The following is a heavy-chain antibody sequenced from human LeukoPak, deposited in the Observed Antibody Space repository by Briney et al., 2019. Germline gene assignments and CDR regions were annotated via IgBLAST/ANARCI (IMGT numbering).Heavy chain of an antibody. CDR1: GYTFTGYY. Sequence: ASVNVSCKASGYTFTGYYMHWVRQAPGQGLEWMGWINPNSGGTNYAQKFQGRVTMTRDTSISTAYMELSRLRSDDTAVYYCARAHSSGWYVMEDYWGQGTLVTVSS. V-gene: IGHV1-2*02. J-gene: IGHJ4*02. D-gene: IGHD6-19*01. CDR2: INPNSGGT. CDR3: ARAHSSGWYVMEDY.